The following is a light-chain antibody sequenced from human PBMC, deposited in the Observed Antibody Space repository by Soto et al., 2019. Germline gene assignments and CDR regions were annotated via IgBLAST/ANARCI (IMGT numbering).Light chain of an antibody. Sequence: QSALTQPASVSASPGQSITISCIGTNSDVGAYNYVCWYQQHPDKVPKLIIHDVSNRPSGVSNRFSGSKSDNTASLTISGLQAEDEADYYCSSYTRSRTVIIGGGTKLTVL. CDR1: NSDVGAYNY. CDR3: SSYTRSRTVI. CDR2: DVS. J-gene: IGLJ2*01. V-gene: IGLV2-14*01.